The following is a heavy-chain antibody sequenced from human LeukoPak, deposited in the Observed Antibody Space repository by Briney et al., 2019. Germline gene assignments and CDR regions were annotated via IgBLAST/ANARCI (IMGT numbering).Heavy chain of an antibody. J-gene: IGHJ4*02. D-gene: IGHD1-1*01. CDR3: ARVFSNPTGNDY. Sequence: GGSLRLSCAASGFTVSSNYMNWVRQAPGKGLEWVSYISNSGNTIFYADSVKGRFTISRDNGKNSLYLQMNSLRAEDTAVYYCARVFSNPTGNDYWGQGTLVTVSS. CDR2: ISNSGNTI. V-gene: IGHV3-48*03. CDR1: GFTVSSNY.